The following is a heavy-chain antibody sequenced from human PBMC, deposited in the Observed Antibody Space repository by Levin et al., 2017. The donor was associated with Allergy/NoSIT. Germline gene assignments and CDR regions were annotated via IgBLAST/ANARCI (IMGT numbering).Heavy chain of an antibody. CDR2: INHSGST. J-gene: IGHJ4*02. CDR1: GGSFSGYY. D-gene: IGHD6-13*01. V-gene: IGHV4-34*01. Sequence: SETLSLTCAVYGGSFSGYYWSWIRQPPGKGLEWIGEINHSGSTNYNPSLKSRVTISVDTSKNQFSLKLSSVTAADTAVYYCARGRIFGSSWGQGTLVTVSS. CDR3: ARGRIFGSS.